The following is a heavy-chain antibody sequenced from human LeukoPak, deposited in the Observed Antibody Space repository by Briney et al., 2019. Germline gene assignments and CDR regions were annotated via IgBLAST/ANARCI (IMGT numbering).Heavy chain of an antibody. V-gene: IGHV3-11*04. CDR1: GFTFSDYY. Sequence: GGSLRLSCAASGFTFSDYYMSWIRQAPGKGLEWVSYISSSGSTIYYADSVKGRFTISRDNAKNSLYLQMNSLRAEDTAVYYCARVGYDFWSGKGYYYYYTDVWGKGTTVTVSS. D-gene: IGHD3-3*01. CDR2: ISSSGSTI. CDR3: ARVGYDFWSGKGYYYYYTDV. J-gene: IGHJ6*03.